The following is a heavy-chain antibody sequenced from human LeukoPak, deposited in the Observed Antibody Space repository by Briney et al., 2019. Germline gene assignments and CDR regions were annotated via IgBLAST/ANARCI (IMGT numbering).Heavy chain of an antibody. Sequence: GGSLRLSCAASGFTSSDYYMSWIRQAPGKGLEWVSYISSSGSTIYYADSVKGRFTISRDNAKNSLYLQMNSLRAEDTAVYYCARESGSDSSSQPYNWFDPWGQGTLVTVSS. CDR1: GFTSSDYY. CDR2: ISSSGSTI. V-gene: IGHV3-11*04. D-gene: IGHD6-6*01. J-gene: IGHJ5*02. CDR3: ARESGSDSSSQPYNWFDP.